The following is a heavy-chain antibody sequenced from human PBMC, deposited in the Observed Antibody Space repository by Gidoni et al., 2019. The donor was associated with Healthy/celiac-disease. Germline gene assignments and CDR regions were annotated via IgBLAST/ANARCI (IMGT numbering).Heavy chain of an antibody. D-gene: IGHD5-18*01. Sequence: QVQLQESGPGLVKPSETLSLTCAVSGYSISSGYYWGWIRQPPGKGMEWIGSIYHSGSTYYNPSLKSRVTISVDTSKNHFSLKLSSVTAADTAVYYCARDETSYSYGSYWGQGTLVTVSS. CDR1: GYSISSGYY. CDR3: ARDETSYSYGSY. CDR2: IYHSGST. J-gene: IGHJ4*02. V-gene: IGHV4-38-2*02.